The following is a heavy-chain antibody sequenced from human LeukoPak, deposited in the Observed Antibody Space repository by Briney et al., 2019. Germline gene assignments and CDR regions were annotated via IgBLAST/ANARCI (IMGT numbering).Heavy chain of an antibody. CDR1: GGSVSSSSSY. CDR3: ARLTFTIFGVIVLDY. V-gene: IGHV4-39*01. J-gene: IGHJ4*02. D-gene: IGHD3-3*01. CDR2: VYYGGNT. Sequence: SETLSLTCTVSGGSVSSSSSYWGWIRQPPGKGLEWIGRVYYGGNTNYNPSLKSRVTISVDSFKKQFSLKLSSVIAAGAAVYDCARLTFTIFGVIVLDYWGQGTLVTVSS.